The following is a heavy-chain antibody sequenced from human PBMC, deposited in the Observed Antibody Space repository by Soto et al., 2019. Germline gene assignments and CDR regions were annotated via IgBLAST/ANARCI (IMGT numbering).Heavy chain of an antibody. CDR1: GFTFRSYG. V-gene: IGHV3-30*03. CDR2: ISYDGSNK. CDR3: APSAGAFDY. Sequence: PGGSMRLSCAASGFTFRSYGRHWVRQAPGKGLEWVAVISYDGSNKYYADSVKGRFTISRDNSKNALYLQMNSLRAEDTAVYYCAPSAGAFDYWGQGTLVTVSS. D-gene: IGHD6-19*01. J-gene: IGHJ4*02.